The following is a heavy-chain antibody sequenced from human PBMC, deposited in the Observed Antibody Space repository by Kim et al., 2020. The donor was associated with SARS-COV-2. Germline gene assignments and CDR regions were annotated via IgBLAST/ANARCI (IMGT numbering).Heavy chain of an antibody. Sequence: GGSLRLSCAASGFTFSDYYMSWIRQAPGKGLEWVSYISSSGSTIYYADSMKGRFTISRDNAKNSLYLQMNSLRAEDTAVYHCARDVRYESSGYRGGGLRGMDVWGQGTTVTVSS. CDR2: ISSSGSTI. CDR1: GFTFSDYY. D-gene: IGHD3-22*01. V-gene: IGHV3-11*01. J-gene: IGHJ6*02. CDR3: ARDVRYESSGYRGGGLRGMDV.